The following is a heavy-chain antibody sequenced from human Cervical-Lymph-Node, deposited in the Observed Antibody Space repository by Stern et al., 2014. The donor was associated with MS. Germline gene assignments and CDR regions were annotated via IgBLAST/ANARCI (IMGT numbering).Heavy chain of an antibody. V-gene: IGHV1-2*02. Sequence: QVQLVESGAEARAPGASMKVSCNASGYIFTDYYLHWVRQAPGQGLEWLGWINPNSGGTNYAQNFQGRVTMTRDTSISTAYMELRWLGSADTAVYYCARGSGTAYDLRGDYWGQGTLVTVSS. CDR1: GYIFTDYY. J-gene: IGHJ4*01. CDR2: INPNSGGT. D-gene: IGHD3-3*01. CDR3: ARGSGTAYDLRGDY.